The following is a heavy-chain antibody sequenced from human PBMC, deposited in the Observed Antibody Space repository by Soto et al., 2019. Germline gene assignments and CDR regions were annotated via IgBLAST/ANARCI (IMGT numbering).Heavy chain of an antibody. CDR3: ARGQGNYYDSSGYYYGYWYFDL. V-gene: IGHV3-11*01. D-gene: IGHD3-22*01. CDR2: ISSSGSTI. CDR1: GFTFSDYY. Sequence: GGSLRLSCAASGFTFSDYYMSWIRQAPGKGLEWVSYISSSGSTIYYADSVKGRFTISRDNAKNSLYLQMNSLRSEDTAVYYCARGQGNYYDSSGYYYGYWYFDLWGRGTLVTVSS. J-gene: IGHJ2*01.